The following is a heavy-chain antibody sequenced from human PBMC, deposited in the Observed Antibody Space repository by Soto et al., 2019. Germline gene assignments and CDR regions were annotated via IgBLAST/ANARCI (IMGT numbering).Heavy chain of an antibody. D-gene: IGHD3-22*01. CDR3: AKTKGHYYDSSGYYGYFDY. CDR1: GFTFSNYA. CDR2: IRGSGAET. Sequence: GSLRLSCVASGFTFSNYAMTWVRQAPGKGMEWVSAIRGSGAETFYGGSVRGRFTISRDNSKRTLYLQMNSLRAEDTAVYYCAKTKGHYYDSSGYYGYFDYWGQGTLVTVSS. J-gene: IGHJ4*02. V-gene: IGHV3-23*01.